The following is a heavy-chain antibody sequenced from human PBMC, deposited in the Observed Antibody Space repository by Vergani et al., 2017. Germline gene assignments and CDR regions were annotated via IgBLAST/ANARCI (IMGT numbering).Heavy chain of an antibody. CDR1: GFTFSSYG. CDR3: ARDPTTAMVTFGIDD. D-gene: IGHD5-18*01. J-gene: IGHJ4*02. V-gene: IGHV3-33*01. CDR2: IWYDGSNK. Sequence: QVQLVESGGGVVQSGRSLRLSCAASGFTFSSYGMHWVRQAPGKGLEWVTVIWYDGSNKYYADSVKGRFTISRDNSKNTLYLQMNSLRAEDTAVYYCARDPTTAMVTFGIDDWGQGTLVTVSS.